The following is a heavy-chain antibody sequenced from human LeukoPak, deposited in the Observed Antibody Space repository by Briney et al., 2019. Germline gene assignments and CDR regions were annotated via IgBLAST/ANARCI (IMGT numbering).Heavy chain of an antibody. CDR1: GFTFSSYA. V-gene: IGHV3-23*01. CDR3: AKVEAARPGGHLVG. J-gene: IGHJ4*02. CDR2: ISGSGGST. D-gene: IGHD6-6*01. Sequence: GGSLRLSCAASGFTFSSYAMSWVRQAPGKGLEWVSAISGSGGSTYYADPVKGRFTISRDYSKNTLYLQMNSLRAEDTAVYYCAKVEAARPGGHLVGWGQGTLVTVSS.